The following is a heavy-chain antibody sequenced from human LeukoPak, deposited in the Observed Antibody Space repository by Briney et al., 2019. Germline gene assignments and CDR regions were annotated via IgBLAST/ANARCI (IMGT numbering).Heavy chain of an antibody. Sequence: GASVKVSCKASGGTFSSYAISWVRQAPGQGLEWMGWINTNTGNPTYAQGFTGRFVFSLDTSVSTAYLQISSLKAEDTAVYYCARIETTYYYGSVKYYFDYWGQGTLVTVSS. CDR3: ARIETTYYYGSVKYYFDY. V-gene: IGHV7-4-1*02. CDR1: GGTFSSYA. CDR2: INTNTGNP. D-gene: IGHD3-10*01. J-gene: IGHJ4*02.